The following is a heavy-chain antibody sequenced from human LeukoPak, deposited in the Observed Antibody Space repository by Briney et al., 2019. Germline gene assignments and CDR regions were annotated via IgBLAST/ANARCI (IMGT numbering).Heavy chain of an antibody. Sequence: PGGSLRLSCAASGFTVSSNYMSWVRQAPGKGLERVSVIYSGGSTYYADSVKGRFTISRDNSKNTLYLQMNSLRAEDTAVYYCARLYYDILTGYYNPPGYWGQGTLVTVSS. D-gene: IGHD3-9*01. J-gene: IGHJ4*02. V-gene: IGHV3-53*01. CDR2: IYSGGST. CDR3: ARLYYDILTGYYNPPGY. CDR1: GFTVSSNY.